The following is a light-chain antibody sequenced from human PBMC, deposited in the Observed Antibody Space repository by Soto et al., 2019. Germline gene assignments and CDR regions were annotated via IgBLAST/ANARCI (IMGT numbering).Light chain of an antibody. V-gene: IGKV3-15*01. CDR2: AAS. J-gene: IGKJ4*01. CDR1: QSVRTN. Sequence: EVVVTQSPATLSVSLGGRATLSCRASQSVRTNLAWYQQKPGQAPRLLIYAASTRATGIPARFSGSGYGTQFTLTIASLQSEDFAVYYCQQYNNWPPLTFGGGTKVEIK. CDR3: QQYNNWPPLT.